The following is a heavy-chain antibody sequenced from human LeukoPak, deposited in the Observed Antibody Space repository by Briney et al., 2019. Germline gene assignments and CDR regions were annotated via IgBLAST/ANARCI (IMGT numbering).Heavy chain of an antibody. V-gene: IGHV4-4*07. D-gene: IGHD3-10*01. CDR2: IYTSGST. CDR3: AREILWFGEDYFDY. Sequence: PSETLSLTCTVSGGSISSYYWSWIRQPAGKGLEWIGRIYTSGSTNYNPSLKSRVTMSVGTSKNQFSLKLSSVTAADTAVYYCAREILWFGEDYFDYWGQGTLVTVSS. J-gene: IGHJ4*02. CDR1: GGSISSYY.